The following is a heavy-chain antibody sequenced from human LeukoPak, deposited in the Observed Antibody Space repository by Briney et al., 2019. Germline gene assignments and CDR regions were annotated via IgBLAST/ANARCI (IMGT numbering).Heavy chain of an antibody. CDR3: ARDMHIVATDGYVNLFDP. CDR2: INPNSGGT. V-gene: IGHV1-2*02. D-gene: IGHD5-12*01. CDR1: GYAFTDYY. J-gene: IGHJ5*02. Sequence: ASVKVSCKASGYAFTDYYMHWVRQAPGQGLEWMGWINPNSGGTNYAQKFQGRVTMTRDTSISTAYMELSRLRSDDTALYYCARDMHIVATDGYVNLFDPWGQGTLVTVSS.